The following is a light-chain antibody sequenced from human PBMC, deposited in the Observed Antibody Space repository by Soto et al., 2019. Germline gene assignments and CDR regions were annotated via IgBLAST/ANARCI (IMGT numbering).Light chain of an antibody. CDR1: QSVSYNF. Sequence: EIVLTQSPGTLSLSPGEIATLCCRASQSVSYNFLACYQQKPGQAPRLLIYGASSMDTGIPDRFRGSGSGTDFTLAISRLQTVDVSVYYCQHYGSSPLTFGRGTKVEIK. J-gene: IGKJ4*01. CDR3: QHYGSSPLT. CDR2: GAS. V-gene: IGKV3-20*01.